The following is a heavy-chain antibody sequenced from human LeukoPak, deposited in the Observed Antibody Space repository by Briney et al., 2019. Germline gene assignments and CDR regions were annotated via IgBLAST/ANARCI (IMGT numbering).Heavy chain of an antibody. J-gene: IGHJ4*02. Sequence: SETLSLTCTVSGGSISSRGYYWGWIRQPPGKGLEWIGHIYYSGSTYYNPSLKSRVTISVDTSKNQFSLKLSSVTAADTAVYYCARPYYYDSSGYYYWGQGTLVTVSS. D-gene: IGHD3-22*01. CDR3: ARPYYYDSSGYYY. V-gene: IGHV4-39*01. CDR1: GGSISSRGYY. CDR2: IYYSGST.